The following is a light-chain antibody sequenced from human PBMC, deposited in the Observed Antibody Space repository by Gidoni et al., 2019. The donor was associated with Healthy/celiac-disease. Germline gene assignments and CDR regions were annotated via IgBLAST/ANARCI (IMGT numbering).Light chain of an antibody. V-gene: IGKV1-39*01. J-gene: IGKJ2*01. Sequence: DIQITQSPSSLSASVGDRVTITCRASQSISSSLNWYQQKPGKAPKLLIYAASSLQSGVPSRFSGSGSGTDFTLTISSLQPEDFATYYCQQSYSTPRYTFGQGTKLEIK. CDR3: QQSYSTPRYT. CDR2: AAS. CDR1: QSISSS.